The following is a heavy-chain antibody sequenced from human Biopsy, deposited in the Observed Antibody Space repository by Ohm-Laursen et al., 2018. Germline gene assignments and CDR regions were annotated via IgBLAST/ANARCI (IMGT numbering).Heavy chain of an antibody. V-gene: IGHV1-2*05. CDR1: GYDFLDFH. Sequence: ASVNVSCNASGYDFLDFHIHWVRQVPGQGLEWIGHINPHTGVTKYAQKFLDRITMTGDTSISTAYMDLSRLTSADTGIYYCARPSGGVSTIGFDPWGQGTLVIVSS. CDR3: ARPSGGVSTIGFDP. CDR2: INPHTGVT. J-gene: IGHJ5*02. D-gene: IGHD5/OR15-5a*01.